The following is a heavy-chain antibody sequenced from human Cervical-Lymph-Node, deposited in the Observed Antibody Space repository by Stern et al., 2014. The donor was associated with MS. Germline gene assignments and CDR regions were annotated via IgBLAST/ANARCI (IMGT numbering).Heavy chain of an antibody. CDR1: GASISGYF. V-gene: IGHV4-59*01. Sequence: QLQLQESGPGLVKPSETLSLTCSVSGASISGYFWCWIRQPPGKGLEWIGYIYDSGAPNYSPSLKSRVTISIDPSKNQFSLKVTSMTAADTAVYYCARVVRRLTWEDGMDVWGHGTTVTVSS. CDR2: IYDSGAP. D-gene: IGHD6-25*01. CDR3: ARVVRRLTWEDGMDV. J-gene: IGHJ6*02.